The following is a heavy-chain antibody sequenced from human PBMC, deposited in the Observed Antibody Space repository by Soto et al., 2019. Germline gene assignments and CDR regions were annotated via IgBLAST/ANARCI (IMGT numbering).Heavy chain of an antibody. D-gene: IGHD6-6*01. CDR2: ITWNSGDV. J-gene: IGHJ5*02. CDR1: GFTFDDYA. Sequence: EVLLVESGGGLVQPGRSLRLSCAASGFTFDDYAMHWGRQGPGKGLEWVSGITWNSGDVAYTGSVKGRFSISRDNAENSLYLHMNSLRPEYTAFYYSARSRALVIRPLDLWGQGTLVTVSS. V-gene: IGHV3-9*01. CDR3: ARSRALVIRPLDL.